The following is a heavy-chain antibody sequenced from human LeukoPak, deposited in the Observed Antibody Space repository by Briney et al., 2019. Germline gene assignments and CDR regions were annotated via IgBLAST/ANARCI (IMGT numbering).Heavy chain of an antibody. CDR2: IYYSGST. D-gene: IGHD2-15*01. V-gene: IGHV4-59*06. CDR3: ASGREVTATLPY. J-gene: IGHJ4*02. CDR1: GGSISSYY. Sequence: SETLSLTCTVSGGSISSYYWSWIRQHPGKGLEWIGYIYYSGSTYYNPSLKSRVTISVDTSKNQFSLNLNSVTAADTAVYYCASGREVTATLPYWGQGTLVTVSS.